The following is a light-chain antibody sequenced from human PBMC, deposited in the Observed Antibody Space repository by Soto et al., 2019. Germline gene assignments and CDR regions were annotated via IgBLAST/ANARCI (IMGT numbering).Light chain of an antibody. J-gene: IGKJ5*01. V-gene: IGKV3D-11*01. CDR1: QGGTSY. CDR3: QQRNNWQIT. Sequence: EFVLTQSPATLSLSPGERDTLSCRASQGGTSYLAWYQQKPGQAPRLLIYDASNRAPGIPARFSGSGPVTDFTLAISSLVPEDFAVYYCQQRNNWQITFGQGTLLEIK. CDR2: DAS.